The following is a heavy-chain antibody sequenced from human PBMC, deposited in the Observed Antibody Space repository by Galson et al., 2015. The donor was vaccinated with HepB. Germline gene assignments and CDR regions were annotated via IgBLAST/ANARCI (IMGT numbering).Heavy chain of an antibody. V-gene: IGHV4-39*01. D-gene: IGHD2-21*02. CDR3: ARRLSSAYCGGYCGDRFDY. CDR2: IYYSGST. J-gene: IGHJ4*02. Sequence: TLSLTCTVSSGSITSSTYYWNWIRQPPGKGLEWIGSIYYSGSTYYNPSLKSRVTISVDTSKNQFSLKLRYVTAADTAVYYCARRLSSAYCGGYCGDRFDYWGQGTLVTVSS. CDR1: SGSITSSTYY.